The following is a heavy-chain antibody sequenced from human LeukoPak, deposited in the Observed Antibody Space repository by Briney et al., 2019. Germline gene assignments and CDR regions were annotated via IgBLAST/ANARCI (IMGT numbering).Heavy chain of an antibody. V-gene: IGHV3-23*01. CDR1: GFTFSSYA. J-gene: IGHJ4*02. CDR3: AKAPIRTIAAHD. Sequence: GGSLRLSCAASGFTFSSYAMSWVRQAPGKGLEWVSAINGSGGSTYYADSVKGRFTISRDNSKNTLYLQMNSLRAEDTAVYYCAKAPIRTIAAHDWGQGTLVTVSS. D-gene: IGHD6-6*01. CDR2: INGSGGST.